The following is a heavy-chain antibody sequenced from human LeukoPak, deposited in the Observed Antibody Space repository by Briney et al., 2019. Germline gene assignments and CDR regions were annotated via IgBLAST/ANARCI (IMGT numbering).Heavy chain of an antibody. CDR3: ARGGSYSSSWYDY. CDR2: INSDGSST. Sequence: GGSLRLSCAASGFTFSGYWMPWVRQAPGKGLVWVSRINSDGSSTSYADSVKGRFTISRDNAKNTVYLQVSSLRAEDTAVYYCARGGSYSSSWYDYWGQGTLVTVSS. V-gene: IGHV3-74*01. D-gene: IGHD6-13*01. J-gene: IGHJ4*02. CDR1: GFTFSGYW.